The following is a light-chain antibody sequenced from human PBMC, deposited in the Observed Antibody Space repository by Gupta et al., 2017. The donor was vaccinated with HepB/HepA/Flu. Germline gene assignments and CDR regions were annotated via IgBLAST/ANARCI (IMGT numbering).Light chain of an antibody. Sequence: DIQMTQSPSSLSASVGDRVTITCQASQDISKYLISHHQKPGKTPKFLISDASNLETGVPSRFSGSGFGTDFTFTISSLQPEDSATYYCQQYENLPPWTLRQGTKVEIK. V-gene: IGKV1-33*01. CDR3: QQYENLPPWT. J-gene: IGKJ1*01. CDR2: DAS. CDR1: QDISKY.